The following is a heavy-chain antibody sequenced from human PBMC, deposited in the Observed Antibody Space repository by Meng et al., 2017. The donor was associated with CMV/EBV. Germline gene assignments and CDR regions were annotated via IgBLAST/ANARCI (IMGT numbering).Heavy chain of an antibody. CDR3: ARGRQWPSPGGWFDP. J-gene: IGHJ5*02. D-gene: IGHD6-19*01. CDR2: INWNGGST. CDR1: GFTFDDYG. Sequence: GESLKISCAASGFTFDDYGMSWVRQAPGKGLEWVSGINWNGGSTGYADSVKGRVTISRDNAKNSLYLQMSSLRAEDTAVYYCARGRQWPSPGGWFDPWGQGTLVTVSS. V-gene: IGHV3-20*04.